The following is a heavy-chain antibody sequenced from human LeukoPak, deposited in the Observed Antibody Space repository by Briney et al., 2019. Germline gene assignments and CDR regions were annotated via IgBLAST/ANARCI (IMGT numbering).Heavy chain of an antibody. Sequence: PGGALRLSCAASGFTFSGYEMNWVRAGPGEGRGWVSYIHSSGSTIYYADSVKGRFTISRDNARNSLYLQMNSLRAEDTDIYYCARMAAVAGIDYWGQGTLVTVSS. CDR3: ARMAAVAGIDY. D-gene: IGHD6-19*01. CDR1: GFTFSGYE. J-gene: IGHJ4*02. V-gene: IGHV3-48*03. CDR2: IHSSGSTI.